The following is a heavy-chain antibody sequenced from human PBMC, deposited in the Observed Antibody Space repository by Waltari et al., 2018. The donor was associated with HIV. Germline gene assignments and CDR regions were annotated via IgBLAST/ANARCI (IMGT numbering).Heavy chain of an antibody. V-gene: IGHV3-7*01. D-gene: IGHD2-15*01. Sequence: EVQLVESGGGLVQPGGSLRLSCAASGFTFSSYWMTWVRQAPGKGLGGVANIKQDGMEKYYADSLKGRFTISRDNAKNSWYLQMNSLRAEDTAVDYCASLYCSGGSCYDYWGQGTLVTVSS. CDR3: ASLYCSGGSCYDY. J-gene: IGHJ4*02. CDR2: IKQDGMEK. CDR1: GFTFSSYW.